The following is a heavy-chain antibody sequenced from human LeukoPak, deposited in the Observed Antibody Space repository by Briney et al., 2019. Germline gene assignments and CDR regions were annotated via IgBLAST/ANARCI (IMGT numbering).Heavy chain of an antibody. CDR2: IYYSGST. CDR3: ARSYYYDLYFDY. D-gene: IGHD3-22*01. Sequence: GSLRLSCAASGFTFSTYSGNWIRQAPGKGLEWIGSIYYSGSTYYNPSLKSRVTISVDTSKNQFSLKLSSVTAADTAVYYCARSYYYDLYFDYWGQGTLVTVSS. CDR1: GFTFSTYS. J-gene: IGHJ4*02. V-gene: IGHV4-59*05.